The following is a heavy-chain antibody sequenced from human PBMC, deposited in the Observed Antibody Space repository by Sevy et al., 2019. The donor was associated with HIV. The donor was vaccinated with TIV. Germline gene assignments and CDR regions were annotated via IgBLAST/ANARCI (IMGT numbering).Heavy chain of an antibody. CDR1: GFAFSTHA. V-gene: IGHV3-30-3*01. CDR2: ISYEGTET. CDR3: ARDEGYSVKWYPLY. J-gene: IGHJ4*01. D-gene: IGHD1-26*01. Sequence: GGSLRLSCAASGFAFSTHAMHWVRQAPGKGLEWVAVISYEGTETFYAASVEGRFTISRDNSKNMLSLQINSLRPEYTAVYYCARDEGYSVKWYPLYWGHGTLVTVSS.